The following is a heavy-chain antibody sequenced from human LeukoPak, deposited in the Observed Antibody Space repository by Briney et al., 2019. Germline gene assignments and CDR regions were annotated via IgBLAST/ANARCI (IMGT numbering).Heavy chain of an antibody. V-gene: IGHV4-34*01. CDR3: ARVYSSSWYAGGDDRDY. CDR2: INHSGST. D-gene: IGHD6-13*01. CDR1: GGSVSGYY. J-gene: IGHJ4*02. Sequence: PSETLSLTCAVYGGSVSGYYWSWIRQPPGKGLEWIGEINHSGSTNYNPSLKSRVTISVDSSKNQFSLKLSSVTAADTAVYYCARVYSSSWYAGGDDRDYWGQGTLVTVSS.